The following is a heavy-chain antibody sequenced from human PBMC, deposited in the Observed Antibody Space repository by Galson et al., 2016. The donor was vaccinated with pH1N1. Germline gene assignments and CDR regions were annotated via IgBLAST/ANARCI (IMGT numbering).Heavy chain of an antibody. V-gene: IGHV3-73*01. J-gene: IGHJ5*02. CDR3: TRPNSGSYEEFWFDP. D-gene: IGHD1-26*01. CDR2: IRSKADSYAT. CDR1: GFTFSGSA. Sequence: SLRLSCAASGFTFSGSATHWVRQASGKGLEWVGRIRSKADSYATAYAASVEGRFTISRDDSKNTAYLQMNSLKTEDTAVYYCTRPNSGSYEEFWFDPWGQGTLVTVSS.